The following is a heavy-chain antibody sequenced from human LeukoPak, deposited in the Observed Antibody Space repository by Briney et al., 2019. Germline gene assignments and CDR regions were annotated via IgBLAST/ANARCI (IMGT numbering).Heavy chain of an antibody. J-gene: IGHJ6*02. D-gene: IGHD6-13*01. CDR3: AREYSSSWYATYYYYGMCV. CDR2: IKQDGSEK. CDR1: GFTLSSYW. V-gene: IGHV3-7*04. Sequence: GGSLRPSCAASGFTLSSYWMSWVRQAPGKGLEWVANIKQDGSEKYYVDSVKGRFTISRDNAKNSLYLQMNSLRAEDTAVYYCAREYSSSWYATYYYYGMCVWGPGTTVTVSS.